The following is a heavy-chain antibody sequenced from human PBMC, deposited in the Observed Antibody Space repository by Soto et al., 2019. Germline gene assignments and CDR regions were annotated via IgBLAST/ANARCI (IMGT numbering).Heavy chain of an antibody. D-gene: IGHD3-22*01. J-gene: IGHJ6*02. CDR1: GGTFSSYA. CDR3: ARELHYYDSGNYYYYGMDV. V-gene: IGHV1-69*13. Sequence: SVKVSCKASGGTFSSYAISWVRQAPGQGHEWMGGIIPIFGTANYAQKFQGRVTITADESTSTAYMELSSLRSEDTAVYYCARELHYYDSGNYYYYGMDVWGQGTTVTVSS. CDR2: IIPIFGTA.